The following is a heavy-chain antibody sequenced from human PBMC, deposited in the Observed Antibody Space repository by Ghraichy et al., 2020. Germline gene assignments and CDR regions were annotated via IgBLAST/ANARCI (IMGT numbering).Heavy chain of an antibody. CDR3: ATGPYCGGDCYPNRDP. J-gene: IGHJ5*02. D-gene: IGHD2-21*02. CDR2: IIPIFGTA. V-gene: IGHV1-69*13. CDR1: GGTFSSYA. Sequence: SVKVSCKASGGTFSSYAISWARQAPGQGLEWMGGIIPIFGTANYAQKFQGRVTITANESTSTAYMELSSLRSEDTAVYYCATGPYCGGDCYPNRDPWGQGTLVTVSS.